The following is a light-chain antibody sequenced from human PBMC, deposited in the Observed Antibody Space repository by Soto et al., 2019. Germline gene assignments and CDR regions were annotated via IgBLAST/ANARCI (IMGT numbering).Light chain of an antibody. CDR1: QSVSSSF. Sequence: EIVLTQSPGTLSLSPGERATLSCRASQSVSSSFLAWYQQKPGQAPRLLIYGASSRATGTPDRFSGSGSGTDVTLTISGLEPEDFAMYYCQQYDSSPWTFGQGTKVEIK. CDR3: QQYDSSPWT. CDR2: GAS. V-gene: IGKV3-20*01. J-gene: IGKJ1*01.